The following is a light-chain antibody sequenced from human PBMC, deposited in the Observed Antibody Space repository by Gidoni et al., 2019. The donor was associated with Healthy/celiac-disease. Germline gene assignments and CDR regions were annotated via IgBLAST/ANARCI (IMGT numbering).Light chain of an antibody. V-gene: IGLV1-51*01. CDR3: GTWDSSLSAVV. J-gene: IGLJ2*01. CDR1: SPNIGNNY. Sequence: QSVLTQPPSLSAAPGQKVTIPCSGRSPNIGNNYVSWYQQLPVPAPKLLIYDNNKRPSGIPDRFSGSKSGTSATLGITGLQTGDEADYYCGTWDSSLSAVVFGGGTKLTVL. CDR2: DNN.